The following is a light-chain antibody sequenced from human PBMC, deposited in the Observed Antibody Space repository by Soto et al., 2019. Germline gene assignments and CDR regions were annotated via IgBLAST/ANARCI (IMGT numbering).Light chain of an antibody. V-gene: IGKV1-39*01. CDR2: AAF. J-gene: IGKJ4*01. CDR1: LNIGRY. Sequence: DIQMTQSPTSLPASVGDRITIACRASLNIGRYLSWFRQKPGKAPTLLLYAAFTLYSGVPSRFSGSGSGTDFTLTISSLQPEDFATYFCQQTYNIPFTFGGGTTVDI. CDR3: QQTYNIPFT.